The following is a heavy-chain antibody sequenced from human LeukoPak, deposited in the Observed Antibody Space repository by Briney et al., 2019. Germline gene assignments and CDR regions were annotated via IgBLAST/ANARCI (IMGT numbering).Heavy chain of an antibody. CDR3: AKPSSGYLIASGAFDI. V-gene: IGHV3-9*01. D-gene: IGHD3-22*01. J-gene: IGHJ3*02. CDR2: ITWNSGST. Sequence: GGSLRLSCAASGFTFEDYAMHWVRQAPGKGLEWVSGITWNSGSTAYADSVKSRFTISRDNAKNSLYLQMNSLRPEDTALYYCAKPSSGYLIASGAFDIWGQGTMVTVSS. CDR1: GFTFEDYA.